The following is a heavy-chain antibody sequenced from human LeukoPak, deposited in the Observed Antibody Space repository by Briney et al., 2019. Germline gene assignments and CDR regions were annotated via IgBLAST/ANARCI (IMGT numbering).Heavy chain of an antibody. CDR2: INHSGST. CDR3: ARYYYGSESYPQFDY. Sequence: SETLSLTCAVYGGSFSGYYWSWIRQPPGKGLEWIGEINHSGSTNYNPSLKSRVTISVDTSKNQFSLRLSSVTAADTAVYYCARYYYGSESYPQFDYWGQGTLVTVSS. CDR1: GGSFSGYY. D-gene: IGHD3-10*01. V-gene: IGHV4-34*01. J-gene: IGHJ4*02.